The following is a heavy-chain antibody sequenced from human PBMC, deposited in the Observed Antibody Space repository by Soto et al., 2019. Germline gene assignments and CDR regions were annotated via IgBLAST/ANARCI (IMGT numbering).Heavy chain of an antibody. CDR1: GGSISSGGYY. V-gene: IGHV4-31*03. D-gene: IGHD3-10*01. CDR3: ARGRYYYGSRFDP. J-gene: IGHJ5*02. CDR2: IYYSGST. Sequence: SETLSLTCTVSGGSISSGGYYWSWIRQHPGKGLEWIGYIYYSGSTYYNPSLKSRVTISVDTSKNQFSLKLSSVTAADTAVYYCARGRYYYGSRFDPWGQGTLVTVSS.